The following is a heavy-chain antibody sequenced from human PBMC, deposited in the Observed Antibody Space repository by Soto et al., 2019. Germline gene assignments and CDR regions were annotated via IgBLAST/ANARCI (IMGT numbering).Heavy chain of an antibody. J-gene: IGHJ4*02. CDR2: IFWDDDK. D-gene: IGHD2-15*01. CDR1: GFSLSTSELV. V-gene: IGHV2-5*02. CDR3: AHRTYCSGGSCYDY. Sequence: QITLKESGPTLVKPTQTLTLTCTFSGFSLSTSELVVCWIRQPPGKGLACLAIIFWDDDKRYSPFLRSTLIITKETSKNQVVLTMTNMDPIDTATYYCAHRTYCSGGSCYDYWGQGTLVSVAS.